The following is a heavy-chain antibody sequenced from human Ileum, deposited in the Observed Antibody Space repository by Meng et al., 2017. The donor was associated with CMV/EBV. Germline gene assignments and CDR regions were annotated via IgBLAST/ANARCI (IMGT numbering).Heavy chain of an antibody. D-gene: IGHD3-10*01. V-gene: IGHV4-4*02. CDR3: ARKDYGWGTNGFAP. Sequence: GSGGSIRSSHWWIWVRQAPGKGLEWIGDIYHSGSTNYNPSLKSRVSISLDKSNNQFSLKLSSVTAADTAVYYCARKDYGWGTNGFAPLCQGTLVTVSS. CDR1: GGSIRSSHW. J-gene: IGHJ5*02. CDR2: IYHSGST.